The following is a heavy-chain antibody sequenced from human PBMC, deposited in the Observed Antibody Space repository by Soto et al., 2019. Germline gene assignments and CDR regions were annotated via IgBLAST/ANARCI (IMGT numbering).Heavy chain of an antibody. D-gene: IGHD1-1*01. Sequence: HVQLVQSGAEVKKPGASVKVSCKASGYTFTNFGISWVRQAPGQGLEWMGWISAYNGNTNYAQNFQGRVTMTTDTSSINSYIALSCLRSDDTPVYFWARGGTLIDYWGQGTLVTVSS. V-gene: IGHV1-18*01. J-gene: IGHJ4*02. CDR3: ARGGTLIDY. CDR1: GYTFTNFG. CDR2: ISAYNGNT.